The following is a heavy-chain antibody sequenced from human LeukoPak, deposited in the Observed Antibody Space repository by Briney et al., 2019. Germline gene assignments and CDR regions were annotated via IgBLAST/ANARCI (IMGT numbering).Heavy chain of an antibody. CDR2: INHSGST. J-gene: IGHJ4*02. D-gene: IGHD1-26*01. CDR3: ARDPHSGIGGFDY. CDR1: GGSFSGYY. V-gene: IGHV4-34*01. Sequence: ASETLSLTCAVYGGSFSGYYWSWIRQPPGKGLEWIGEINHSGSTNYNPSLKSRVTISVDTSKNQFSLKLSSVTAADTAVYYCARDPHSGIGGFDYWGQGTLVTVSS.